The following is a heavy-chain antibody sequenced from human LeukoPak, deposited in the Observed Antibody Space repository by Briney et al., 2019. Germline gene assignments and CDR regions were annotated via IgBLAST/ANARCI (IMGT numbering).Heavy chain of an antibody. CDR3: AKRGDIVVVPAAIDY. CDR2: ISGSGGST. V-gene: IGHV3-23*01. J-gene: IGHJ4*02. D-gene: IGHD2-2*01. Sequence: GGSLRLSCAASGFTFSSYAMSRVRQAPGKGLEWVSAISGSGGSTYYADSVKGRFTISRDNSKNTLYLQMNSLRAEDTAVYYCAKRGDIVVVPAAIDYWGQGTLVTVSS. CDR1: GFTFSSYA.